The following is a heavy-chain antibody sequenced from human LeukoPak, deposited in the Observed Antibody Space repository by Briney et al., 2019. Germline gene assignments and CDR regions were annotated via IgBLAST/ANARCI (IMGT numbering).Heavy chain of an antibody. CDR3: ARSSHYYDSSGYVRDAFDI. CDR2: ISSSSSYI. D-gene: IGHD3-22*01. V-gene: IGHV3-21*01. CDR1: EFTFSSYS. J-gene: IGHJ3*02. Sequence: GGSLRLSCAASEFTFSSYSMNWVRQAPGKGLEWVSSISSSSSYIYYADSVKGRFTISRDNAKNSLYLQMNSLRAEDTAVYYCARSSHYYDSSGYVRDAFDIWGQGTMVTVSS.